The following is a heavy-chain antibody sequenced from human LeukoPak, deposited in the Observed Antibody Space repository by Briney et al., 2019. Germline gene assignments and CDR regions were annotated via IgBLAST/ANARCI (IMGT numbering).Heavy chain of an antibody. J-gene: IGHJ5*02. CDR2: INHSGST. D-gene: IGHD6-13*01. V-gene: IGHV4-34*01. CDR1: GGSFSGYY. CDR3: ARKNPAAAGIGVHNWFDP. Sequence: PSETLSLTCAVYGGSFSGYYWSWIRQPPGKGLEWIGEINHSGSTNYNPSLKGRVTISVDTSKNQFSLKLSSVTAADTAVYYCARKNPAAAGIGVHNWFDPWGQGTLVTVSS.